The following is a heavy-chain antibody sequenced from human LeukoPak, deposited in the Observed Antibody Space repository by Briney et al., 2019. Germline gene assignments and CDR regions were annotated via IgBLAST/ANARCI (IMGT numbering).Heavy chain of an antibody. CDR2: IRYDGSYQ. D-gene: IGHD3-22*01. CDR1: GFTFSTYD. CDR3: ATPKADYYPFDY. J-gene: IGHJ4*02. V-gene: IGHV3-30*02. Sequence: GGSLRLSCAASGFTFSTYDMHWVRQAPGKGLEWLAFIRYDGSYQYYADSVNGRFAISRDNSKNTLYLQMNSLRPEDTAVYYCATPKADYYPFDYWGQGTLVTVSS.